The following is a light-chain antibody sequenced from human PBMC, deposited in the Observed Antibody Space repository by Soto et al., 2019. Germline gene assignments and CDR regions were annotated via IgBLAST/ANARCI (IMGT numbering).Light chain of an antibody. Sequence: AIQLTQSPSSLSASVGDRVTITCRASQGISSALAWYQQKPGKAPKLLIYCASSLESGVPSRFSGSGSGTDFSLTISSLQPEDFATYYCQQFNSYPPLTFGGGTKVEIK. CDR2: CAS. CDR1: QGISSA. V-gene: IGKV1-13*02. J-gene: IGKJ4*01. CDR3: QQFNSYPPLT.